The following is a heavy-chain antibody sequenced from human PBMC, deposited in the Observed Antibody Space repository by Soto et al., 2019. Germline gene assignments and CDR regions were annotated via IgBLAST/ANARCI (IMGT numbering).Heavy chain of an antibody. CDR3: TTYTYGSSTD. CDR1: GFSISNAW. CDR2: IKRKTDGVTT. V-gene: IGHV3-15*01. Sequence: EVQLVESGGGLVKPGGSLRLSCAASGFSISNAWMTWVRQAPGKGLEWVGGIKRKTDGVTTEYAAPVKGRFTISREDSKNTLYLQMNSLKAEDTAVYYCTTYTYGSSTDGGQGTLVTVSS. J-gene: IGHJ4*02. D-gene: IGHD1-26*01.